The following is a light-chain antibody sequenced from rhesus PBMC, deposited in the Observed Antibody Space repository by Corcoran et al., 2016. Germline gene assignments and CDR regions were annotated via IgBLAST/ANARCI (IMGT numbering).Light chain of an antibody. CDR1: QSIAGS. J-gene: IGKJ2*01. CDR3: QQYYSSPYS. CDR2: KEA. Sequence: DIQMTQSPSSLSASVGDTVTITCRASQSIAGSLVWYQQKPGKAPNLLIDKEANLQSGVPSRSSGSGSGTDFTLTISILQSEDVATYYCQQYYSSPYSFGLGTRVEIK. V-gene: IGKV1-22*01.